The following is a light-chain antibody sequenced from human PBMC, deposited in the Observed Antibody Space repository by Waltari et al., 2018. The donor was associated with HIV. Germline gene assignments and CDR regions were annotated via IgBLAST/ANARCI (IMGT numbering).Light chain of an antibody. CDR2: DAS. CDR1: QPLSNSR. V-gene: IGKV3-20*01. J-gene: IGKJ1*01. CDR3: QQYDFSPRT. Sequence: EVVLTQSPGTLSLSPGERATFSCRASQPLSNSRLAWYQQKPGQAPRLLIYDASTRATGIPDRLSGGGSGTDFTLTISSLEPEDFAVYYCQQYDFSPRTFGQGTKVEFK.